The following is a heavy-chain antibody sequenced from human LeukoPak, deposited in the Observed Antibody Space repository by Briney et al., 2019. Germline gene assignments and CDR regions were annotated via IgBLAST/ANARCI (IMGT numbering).Heavy chain of an antibody. Sequence: SETLSLTCTVSNGSISKYYWTWIRQPPGKGLEWLGYVYYSGSTNYNPSLRGRATMSLDTSKNQFSLRLSSVTAADTAIYFCARDFGSGTRDFYFYYLAVWGKGTTVTVSS. CDR1: NGSISKYY. J-gene: IGHJ6*03. V-gene: IGHV4-59*01. CDR2: VYYSGST. CDR3: ARDFGSGTRDFYFYYLAV. D-gene: IGHD3-10*01.